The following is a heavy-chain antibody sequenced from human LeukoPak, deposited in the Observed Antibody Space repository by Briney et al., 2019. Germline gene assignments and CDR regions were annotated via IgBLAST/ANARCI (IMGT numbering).Heavy chain of an antibody. Sequence: PGGSLRLSCAVSGFTFSRYWASGVRQAPGKGLEWVANIKQDGSEKYYVDSVKGRFTISRDNAQNSLYLQTNRQRAGDTAVYYCARRENYGDYDFFDYWGQGTLVTVSS. V-gene: IGHV3-7*01. CDR2: IKQDGSEK. CDR1: GFTFSRYW. CDR3: ARRENYGDYDFFDY. D-gene: IGHD4-17*01. J-gene: IGHJ4*02.